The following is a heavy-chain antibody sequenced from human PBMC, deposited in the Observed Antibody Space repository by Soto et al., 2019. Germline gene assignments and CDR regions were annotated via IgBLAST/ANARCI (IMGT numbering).Heavy chain of an antibody. CDR1: GGPVSSGDYY. Sequence: PSETLSLTCTVSGGPVSSGDYYWSWIRQPPGKGLEWIGYIYYSGSTTYNPSLKSRVPISVDTSKNQFSLKLRSVTAADTAVYYCAKNGSTGEYYYYGLDVWGQGPTVTVSS. D-gene: IGHD6-19*01. J-gene: IGHJ6*02. V-gene: IGHV4-61*08. CDR2: IYYSGST. CDR3: AKNGSTGEYYYYGLDV.